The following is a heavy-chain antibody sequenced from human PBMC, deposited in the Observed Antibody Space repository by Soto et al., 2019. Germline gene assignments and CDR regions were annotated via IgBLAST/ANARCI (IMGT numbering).Heavy chain of an antibody. Sequence: PGGSLRLSCAASGFTFSSYAMHWVRQAPGKGLEWVAVISYDGSNKYYADSVKGRFTISRDNSKNTLYLQMNSLRAEDTAVYYCARDYRIWGCSGGSCSTRLPDYWGQGTQVTVPS. CDR1: GFTFSSYA. V-gene: IGHV3-30-3*01. CDR2: ISYDGSNK. D-gene: IGHD2-15*01. J-gene: IGHJ4*02. CDR3: ARDYRIWGCSGGSCSTRLPDY.